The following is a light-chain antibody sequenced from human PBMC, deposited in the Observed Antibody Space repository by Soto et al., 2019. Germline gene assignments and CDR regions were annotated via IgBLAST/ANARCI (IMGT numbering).Light chain of an antibody. Sequence: DFVLTQAPDSLAVSLGERATINCKSSQSVLDNSNNKNHLGWFQQKPGHPPRLLIYGASFRPSGVPDRFRGSGSGTDFILTIRSLLAEDVAVYYCQQYYSIPFTFGQGTKVDIK. CDR1: QSVLDNSNNKNH. J-gene: IGKJ2*01. CDR3: QQYYSIPFT. V-gene: IGKV4-1*01. CDR2: GAS.